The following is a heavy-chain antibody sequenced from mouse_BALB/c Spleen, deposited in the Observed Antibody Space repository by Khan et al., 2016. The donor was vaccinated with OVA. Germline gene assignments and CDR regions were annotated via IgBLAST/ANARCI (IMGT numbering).Heavy chain of an antibody. CDR2: ISYSGVT. CDR3: ARWNYYGYYFNY. V-gene: IGHV3-2*02. J-gene: IGHJ2*01. Sequence: VQLQESGPGLVKPSQSLSLTCTVTGYSINSGYAWNWIRQFPGNKLEWMGYISYSGVTSYTPSLKSRISITRDTSKNQFFLQLNSVTTEDTATYDCARWNYYGYYFNYWCQGTTLTGSS. CDR1: GYSINSGYA. D-gene: IGHD1-1*01.